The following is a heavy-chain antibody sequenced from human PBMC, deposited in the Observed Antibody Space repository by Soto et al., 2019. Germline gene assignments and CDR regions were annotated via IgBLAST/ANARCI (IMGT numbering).Heavy chain of an antibody. CDR3: ARDRGYSYGYVAWPITTSWTHDDAFDI. D-gene: IGHD5-18*01. Sequence: GASVKVSFKASGYTFTSYGISWVRQAPGQGLEWMGWISAYNGNTNYAQKLQGRVTMTTDTSTSTAYMELRSLRSDDTAVYYCARDRGYSYGYVAWPITTSWTHDDAFDIWGQGTMVTVSS. V-gene: IGHV1-18*01. CDR1: GYTFTSYG. CDR2: ISAYNGNT. J-gene: IGHJ3*02.